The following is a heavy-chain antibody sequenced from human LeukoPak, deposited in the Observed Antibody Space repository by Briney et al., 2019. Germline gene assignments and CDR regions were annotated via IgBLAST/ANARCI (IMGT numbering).Heavy chain of an antibody. CDR1: EFTFSDYY. J-gene: IGHJ4*02. CDR3: ARNHYDILTGYCYDY. D-gene: IGHD3-9*01. CDR2: ISSSSSYT. Sequence: GGSLRLSCAASEFTFSDYYMSWIRQAPGKGLEWVSYISSSSSYTNYADSVKGRFTISRDNAKNSLYLQMNSLGAEDTAVYYCARNHYDILTGYCYDYWGQGTLVTVSS. V-gene: IGHV3-11*06.